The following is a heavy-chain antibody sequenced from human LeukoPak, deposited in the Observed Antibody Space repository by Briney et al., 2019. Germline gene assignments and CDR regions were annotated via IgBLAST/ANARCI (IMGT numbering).Heavy chain of an antibody. CDR1: GGSISSSSYY. V-gene: IGHV4-39*01. Sequence: PSETLSLTCTLSGGSISSSSYYWGWVRQPPGKGLEWIGSIYYSGSTYYNPSLKSRVTLSVDTSKNQFSLKLSSVTAADTAVYYCARPLTMILNWFDPWGQGTLVTVSS. CDR3: ARPLTMILNWFDP. J-gene: IGHJ5*02. D-gene: IGHD3-22*01. CDR2: IYYSGST.